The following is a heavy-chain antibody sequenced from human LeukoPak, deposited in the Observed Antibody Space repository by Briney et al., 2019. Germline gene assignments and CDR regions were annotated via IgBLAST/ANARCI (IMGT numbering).Heavy chain of an antibody. V-gene: IGHV3-23*01. Sequence: GGSLRLSCAASGFTFNTYAMNWVRQAPGKGLEWVSRISGSGADTYYADSVEGRFTISRDNSKSTLYLQMNSLRAEDTAIYYCAKALEMDYFDYWGQGTLVTVSS. CDR2: ISGSGADT. J-gene: IGHJ4*02. CDR1: GFTFNTYA. D-gene: IGHD2-8*01. CDR3: AKALEMDYFDY.